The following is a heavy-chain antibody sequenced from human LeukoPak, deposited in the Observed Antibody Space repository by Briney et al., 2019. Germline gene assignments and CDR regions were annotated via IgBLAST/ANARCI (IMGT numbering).Heavy chain of an antibody. CDR3: TRDIGGRSAY. CDR1: GFSFSSFW. J-gene: IGHJ4*02. CDR2: LNEDGGIT. D-gene: IGHD3-16*01. Sequence: PGGSLRLSCEASGFSFSSFWMHWVRQAPGEGLVWVSRLNEDGGITNYADFAKGRFTISSDNARNTLYLQMNSLSADDTAVYYCTRDIGGRSAYWGQGTLVTVSS. V-gene: IGHV3-74*01.